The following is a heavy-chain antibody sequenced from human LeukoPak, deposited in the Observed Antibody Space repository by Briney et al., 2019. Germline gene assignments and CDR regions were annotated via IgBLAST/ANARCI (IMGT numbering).Heavy chain of an antibody. J-gene: IGHJ4*02. Sequence: AGGSLRLSCIASGITFRNAWMSWVRQAPGKGLEWVSVIYSGGSTYYADSVKGRFTISRDNSKNTLYLQMNSLRAEDTAVYYCARSTPRRGFFDYWGQGTLVTVSS. CDR2: IYSGGST. CDR3: ARSTPRRGFFDY. CDR1: GITFRNAW. V-gene: IGHV3-66*01.